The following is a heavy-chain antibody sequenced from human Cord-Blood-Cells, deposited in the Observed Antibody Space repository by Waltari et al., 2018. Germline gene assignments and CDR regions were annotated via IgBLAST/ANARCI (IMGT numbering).Heavy chain of an antibody. CDR3: ARKVFLTGDAFDI. V-gene: IGHV1-2*02. CDR2: INPNSGGT. Sequence: QVQLVQAGAEVKKPGASVKVSCKASGYNFNGYYMHWVRQAPGQGLEWMGWINPNSGGTNYAQKFQGRVTMTRDTSISTAYMELSRLRSDDTAVYYCARKVFLTGDAFDIWGQGTMVTVSS. CDR1: GYNFNGYY. D-gene: IGHD7-27*01. J-gene: IGHJ3*02.